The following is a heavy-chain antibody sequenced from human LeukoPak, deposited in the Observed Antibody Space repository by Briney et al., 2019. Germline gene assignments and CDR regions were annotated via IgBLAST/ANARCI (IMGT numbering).Heavy chain of an antibody. CDR1: GGSISSGDYY. Sequence: SQTLSLTCTVSGGSISSGDYYWSWIRQPPGKGLEWIGYIYYSGSTYYNPSLKSRVTISVDTSKNQFSLKLCSVTAADTAVYYCASKLTAVAGYFDCWGQGTLVTVSS. V-gene: IGHV4-30-4*08. CDR2: IYYSGST. J-gene: IGHJ4*02. CDR3: ASKLTAVAGYFDC. D-gene: IGHD6-19*01.